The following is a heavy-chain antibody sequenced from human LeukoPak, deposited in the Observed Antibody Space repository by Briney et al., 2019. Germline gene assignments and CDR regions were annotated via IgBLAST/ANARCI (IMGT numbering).Heavy chain of an antibody. D-gene: IGHD6-13*01. CDR2: MYYSGST. CDR1: GGSISSSPYY. Sequence: SETLSLTCTVSGGSISSSPYYWGWIRQPPGKGLEWIGSMYYSGSTYYNPSLESRVTISVDTSKNQFSLKLTSVTAADTALYYCASNIIAAAGDKQLKRWFDPWGQGTLVTVSS. J-gene: IGHJ5*02. CDR3: ASNIIAAAGDKQLKRWFDP. V-gene: IGHV4-39*01.